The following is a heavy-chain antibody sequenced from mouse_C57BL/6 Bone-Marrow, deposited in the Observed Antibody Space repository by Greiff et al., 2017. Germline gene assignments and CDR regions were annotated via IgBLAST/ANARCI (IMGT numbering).Heavy chain of an antibody. D-gene: IGHD1-1*01. Sequence: QVQLQQPGAELVKPGASVTLSCKASGYTFTSYWMHWVKQRPGQGLEWIGMIHPNSGSTNYNEKFKSKATLTVDKSSSTAYLQLSSRTSEESAVYDCARITWGNYGSTRDYWGQGTTLTVSS. J-gene: IGHJ2*01. CDR3: ARITWGNYGSTRDY. V-gene: IGHV1-64*01. CDR2: IHPNSGST. CDR1: GYTFTSYW.